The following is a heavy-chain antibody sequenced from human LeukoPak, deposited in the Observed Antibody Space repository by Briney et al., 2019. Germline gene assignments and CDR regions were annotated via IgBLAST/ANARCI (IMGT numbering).Heavy chain of an antibody. CDR2: ISGSGDKL. Sequence: PGGSLRLSCAASGFTFSSYWMSWVRQAPGKGLEWVSSISGSGDKLFYADSVKGRFIISRDNAKKSLNLQINSLRAEDTALYYCARDKGTSYDVLTGYEDAFDLWGQGTRVTVSS. CDR3: ARDKGTSYDVLTGYEDAFDL. V-gene: IGHV3-21*01. CDR1: GFTFSSYW. D-gene: IGHD3-9*01. J-gene: IGHJ3*01.